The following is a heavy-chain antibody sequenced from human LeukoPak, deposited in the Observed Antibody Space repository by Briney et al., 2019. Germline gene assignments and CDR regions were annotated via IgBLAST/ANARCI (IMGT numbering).Heavy chain of an antibody. V-gene: IGHV3-30*18. CDR3: AKGAVGADPFDY. D-gene: IGHD1-26*01. CDR1: RFTFSSYG. J-gene: IGHJ4*02. CDR2: ISYDGSNK. Sequence: PGGSLRLSCAASRFTFSSYGMHWVRQAPAKGLEWVAVISYDGSNKYYADSVKGRFTISRDNSKNTLYLQMNSLRAEDTAVYYCAKGAVGADPFDYWGQGTLVTVSS.